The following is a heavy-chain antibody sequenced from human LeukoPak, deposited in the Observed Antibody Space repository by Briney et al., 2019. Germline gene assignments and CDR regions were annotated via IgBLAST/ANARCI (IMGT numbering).Heavy chain of an antibody. CDR1: EFIFSNYG. V-gene: IGHV3-74*01. Sequence: GGSLRLSCAASEFIFSNYGMHWVRQAPGKGLVWVSRINTDGSSTSYADSVKGRFTISRDNAKNTLYLQMNSLRAEDTAVYYCARGYLITGYYYYMDVWGKGTTVTVSS. D-gene: IGHD5-24*01. J-gene: IGHJ6*03. CDR3: ARGYLITGYYYYMDV. CDR2: INTDGSST.